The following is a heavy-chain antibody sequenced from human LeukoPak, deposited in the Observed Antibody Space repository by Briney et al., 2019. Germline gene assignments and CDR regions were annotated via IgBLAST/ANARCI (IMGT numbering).Heavy chain of an antibody. CDR2: IIPIFGAG. CDR1: GDIIINFA. J-gene: IGHJ6*02. D-gene: IGHD6-13*01. V-gene: IGHV1-69*13. Sequence: SVKVSCKASGDIIINFAVSWVRQAPGQGLEWMGGIIPIFGAGDYAQKFQGRITITADESTSTTYMELRSLRSDDTAVYYCARDISWGGYYYYGMDVWGQGTTVTVSS. CDR3: ARDISWGGYYYYGMDV.